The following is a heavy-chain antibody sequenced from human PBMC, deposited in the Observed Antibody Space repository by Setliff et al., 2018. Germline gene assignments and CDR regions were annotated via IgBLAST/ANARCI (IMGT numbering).Heavy chain of an antibody. Sequence: SETLSLTCNVSGASVSSHYWDWIRQPPGKGLEWIGVISYSGITTYNVSLKSRVSISVDTSKNQLSLTLSSVTAADTAVYYCARGLEGEDYFYYMDVWGKGNTVTVSS. CDR2: ISYSGIT. J-gene: IGHJ6*03. CDR3: ARGLEGEDYFYYMDV. D-gene: IGHD2-21*01. V-gene: IGHV4-59*02. CDR1: GASVSSHY.